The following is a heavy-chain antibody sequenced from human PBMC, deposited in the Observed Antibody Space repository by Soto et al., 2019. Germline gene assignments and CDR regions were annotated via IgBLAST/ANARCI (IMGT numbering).Heavy chain of an antibody. J-gene: IGHJ5*02. V-gene: IGHV5-10-1*03. CDR3: APSSSGRYGGDKGSWFDP. Sequence: EVQLVQSGAEVKKPGESLRISCKGSGYSFTSYWISWVRQMPGKGLEWMGRIDPSDSYTNYSPSFQGHVTIPADKSISTAYLQWSSLKASDTAMYYCAPSSSGRYGGDKGSWFDPWGQGTLVTVSS. D-gene: IGHD3-10*01. CDR2: IDPSDSYT. CDR1: GYSFTSYW.